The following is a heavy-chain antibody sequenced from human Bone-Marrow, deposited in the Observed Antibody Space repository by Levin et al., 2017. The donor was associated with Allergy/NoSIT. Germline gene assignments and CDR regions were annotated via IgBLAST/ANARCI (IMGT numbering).Heavy chain of an antibody. V-gene: IGHV3-11*03. J-gene: IGHJ6*03. CDR2: ISSSSSYT. Sequence: AGGSLRLSCAASGFTFSDYYMSWIRQAPGKGLEWVSYISSSSSYTNYADSVKGRFTISRDNAKNSLYLQMNSLRAEDTAVYYCARPQPYGDYSYYMDVWGKGTTVTVSS. D-gene: IGHD4-17*01. CDR3: ARPQPYGDYSYYMDV. CDR1: GFTFSDYY.